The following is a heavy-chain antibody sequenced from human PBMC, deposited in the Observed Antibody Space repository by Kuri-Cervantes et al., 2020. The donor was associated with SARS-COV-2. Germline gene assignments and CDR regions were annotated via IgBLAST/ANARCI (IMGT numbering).Heavy chain of an antibody. CDR2: IDWDDDK. V-gene: IGHV2-70*11. CDR1: GFSLTTSGMC. Sequence: SGPTLVKPTQTLTLTCTFSGFSLTTSGMCVAWIRQPPGKALEWLARIDWDDDKYYKTSLTTRLSISKDTFKDQVVLTMTNMDPVDTATYYCVRIRAATVIADYWGQGTLVTVSS. CDR3: VRIRAATVIADY. D-gene: IGHD2-21*01. J-gene: IGHJ4*02.